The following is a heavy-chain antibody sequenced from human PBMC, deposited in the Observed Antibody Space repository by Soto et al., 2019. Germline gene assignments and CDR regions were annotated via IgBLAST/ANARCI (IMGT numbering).Heavy chain of an antibody. V-gene: IGHV1-69*01. CDR3: ARGSPCSTTTCSLNEVWFDP. CDR1: GETFSTFA. CDR2: IIPLFGTA. D-gene: IGHD1-1*01. Sequence: QVQLLQSGAELKRPGSSVKVSCKASGETFSTFAITWVRQAPGHGPEWMGGIIPLFGTAHYARRFEDRVTMTADESTSTAYMELRSLTSEDTAIYYCARGSPCSTTTCSLNEVWFDPWGQGTLDTVST. J-gene: IGHJ5*02.